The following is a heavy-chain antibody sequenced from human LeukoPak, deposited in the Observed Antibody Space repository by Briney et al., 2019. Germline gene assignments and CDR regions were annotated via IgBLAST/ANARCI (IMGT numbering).Heavy chain of an antibody. CDR1: GYSISSGYY. V-gene: IGHV4-38-2*01. CDR3: ARSGDGYNPSS. CDR2: IYHTGST. D-gene: IGHD5-24*01. J-gene: IGHJ5*02. Sequence: SETLSLTCAVSGYSISSGYYWGWIRQPPGKGLEWIGSIYHTGSTYYNPSLKSRVTISVDTSKNQFSLKLSTVTAADTAVYYCARSGDGYNPSSWGQGTLVTVSS.